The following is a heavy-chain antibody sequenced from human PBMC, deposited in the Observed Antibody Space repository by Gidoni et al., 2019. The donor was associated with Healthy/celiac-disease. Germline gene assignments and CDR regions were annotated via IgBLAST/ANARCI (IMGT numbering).Heavy chain of an antibody. CDR2: IYTSGST. CDR1: GGSISSGSYY. V-gene: IGHV4-61*02. D-gene: IGHD3-3*01. Sequence: ESGPGLVKPSQTLSLTCTVSGGSISSGSYYWSWIRQPAGKGLEWIGRIYTSGSTNYNPSLKSRVTISVDTSKNQFSLKLSSVTAADTAVYYCARDGDNYDFWSGPNWFDPWGQGTLVTVSS. CDR3: ARDGDNYDFWSGPNWFDP. J-gene: IGHJ5*02.